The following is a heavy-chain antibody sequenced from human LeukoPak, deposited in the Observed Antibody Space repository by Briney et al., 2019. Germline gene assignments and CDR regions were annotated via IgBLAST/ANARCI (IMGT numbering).Heavy chain of an antibody. Sequence: GGSLRLSCAASGFTFSSYWMHWVRQAPGKGLVWVSRINSDGSSTSYADSVKGRFTISRDNAKNTLYLQMNSLRAEDTAVYYCAKAGKYYDFWSGYLEYYYYYMDVWGKGTTVTVSS. CDR2: INSDGSST. CDR3: AKAGKYYDFWSGYLEYYYYYMDV. V-gene: IGHV3-74*01. D-gene: IGHD3-3*01. J-gene: IGHJ6*03. CDR1: GFTFSSYW.